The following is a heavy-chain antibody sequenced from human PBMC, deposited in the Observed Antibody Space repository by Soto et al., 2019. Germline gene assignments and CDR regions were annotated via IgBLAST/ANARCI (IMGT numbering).Heavy chain of an antibody. D-gene: IGHD3-22*01. CDR3: ARWNYHHYHHSSGNFRTSYYFDS. J-gene: IGHJ4*02. V-gene: IGHV4-34*02. CDR1: GGSFSAYY. Sequence: QLQQWGAGLLKPSETLSLTCAVYGGSFSAYYWSWIRQPPGKGLEWIGEINHSGSSNYSPSLKGRLTISVDTSKNQLSLKLTSVTAADSAVYYCARWNYHHYHHSSGNFRTSYYFDSWGQGTLVTVSS. CDR2: INHSGSS.